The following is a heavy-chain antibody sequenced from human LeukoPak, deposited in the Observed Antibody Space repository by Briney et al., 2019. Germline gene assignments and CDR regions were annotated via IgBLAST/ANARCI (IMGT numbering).Heavy chain of an antibody. CDR2: INPNSGGT. J-gene: IGHJ4*02. V-gene: IGHV1-2*02. D-gene: IGHD3-3*01. CDR3: ARDRVLRFLEWPPTLCY. Sequence: ASVKVSCKASGYTFTGYYILWVRQAPGQGLEWMGWINPNSGGTNYAQKFQGRVTMTRDTSTSTAYMEVSRLRSDDTAVYYCARDRVLRFLEWPPTLCYWGQGTLVTVSS. CDR1: GYTFTGYY.